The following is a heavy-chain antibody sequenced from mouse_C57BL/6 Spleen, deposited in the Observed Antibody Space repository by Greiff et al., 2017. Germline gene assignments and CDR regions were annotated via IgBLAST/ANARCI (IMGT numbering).Heavy chain of an antibody. D-gene: IGHD2-4*01. J-gene: IGHJ3*01. CDR1: GYTFTDYY. V-gene: IGHV1-26*01. CDR2: INPNNGGT. Sequence: EVKLQQSGPELVKPGASVKISCKASGYTFTDYYMNWVKQSHGKSLEWIGDINPNNGGTSYNQKFKGKATLTVDKSSSTAYMELRSLTSEDSAVYYGARGGYYDYLAWFAYWGQGTLVTVSA. CDR3: ARGGYYDYLAWFAY.